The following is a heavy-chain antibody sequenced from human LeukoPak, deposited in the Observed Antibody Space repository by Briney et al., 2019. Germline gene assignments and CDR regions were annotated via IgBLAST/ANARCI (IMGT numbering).Heavy chain of an antibody. J-gene: IGHJ4*02. D-gene: IGHD3-10*01. V-gene: IGHV3-30*03. CDR2: MSYDGSNE. CDR1: GFTFSGYG. CDR3: ARVETYYGSGSYSGPDY. Sequence: GGSLRLSCAASGFTFSGYGMHWVRQAPGKGLEWVAIMSYDGSNEFYADSVKGRFTISRDNSKDTLYLQMNSLRVEDTAVYYCARVETYYGSGSYSGPDYWGQGTLVTVSS.